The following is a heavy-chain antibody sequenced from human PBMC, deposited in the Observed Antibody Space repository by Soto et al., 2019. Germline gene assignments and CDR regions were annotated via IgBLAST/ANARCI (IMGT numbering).Heavy chain of an antibody. CDR3: ARSMAAVGAMGAFDI. Sequence: ASVKVSCKASGYTFTGYYMHWVRQAPGQGLGWMVWINPNSGGTNYAQKFQGRVTMTRDTCISTAYMELSRMRSYDTVVYFCARSMAAVGAMGAFDIWGQGTMVTV. CDR2: INPNSGGT. J-gene: IGHJ3*02. D-gene: IGHD6-13*01. CDR1: GYTFTGYY. V-gene: IGHV1-2*02.